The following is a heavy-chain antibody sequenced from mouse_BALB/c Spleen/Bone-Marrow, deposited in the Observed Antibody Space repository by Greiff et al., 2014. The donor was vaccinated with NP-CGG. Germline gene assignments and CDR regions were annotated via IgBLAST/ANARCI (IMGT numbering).Heavy chain of an antibody. CDR2: IYPGDGDT. D-gene: IGHD1-2*01. J-gene: IGHJ2*01. V-gene: IGHV1-80*01. CDR3: TRSTATFDY. CDR1: GYAFSAYW. Sequence: VQLQQSGAELVRPGSSVKISCKASGYAFSAYWMNWVKQRPGQGLEWIGQIYPGDGDTNYNGKFKGKATLTADKSSSTAYMQLSSLSSEDSAVYFCTRSTATFDYWGQGTTLTVSS.